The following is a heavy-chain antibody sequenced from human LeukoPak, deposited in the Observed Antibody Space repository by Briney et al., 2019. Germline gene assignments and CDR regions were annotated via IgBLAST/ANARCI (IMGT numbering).Heavy chain of an antibody. CDR1: GDSVSSNPNY. J-gene: IGHJ4*02. V-gene: IGHV4-31*03. CDR2: IHNSRGT. CDR3: GKVGGNTNS. Sequence: PSETLSLTCTVSGDSVSSNPNYWTWIRQPPGKGLEWIGAIHNSRGTSYNPSLESRLTISVDPSENKFFLKMTSVTDADTATYYCGKVGGNTNSWGQGTLVTVSS. D-gene: IGHD4-23*01.